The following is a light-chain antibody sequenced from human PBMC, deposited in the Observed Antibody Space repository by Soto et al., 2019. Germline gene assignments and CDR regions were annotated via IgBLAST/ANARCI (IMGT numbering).Light chain of an antibody. J-gene: IGLJ1*01. CDR1: SSDIGAYNY. CDR2: EVT. Sequence: QSALTQPASVSGSPGQSITISCIGTSSDIGAYNYVSWYQQHPGKVPKLMIYEVTNRPSGLSNRFSGSKSGNTDSLTISGLQDEDEAEYFCSSYSSTSNLYVFGTGTKVTVL. CDR3: SSYSSTSNLYV. V-gene: IGLV2-14*01.